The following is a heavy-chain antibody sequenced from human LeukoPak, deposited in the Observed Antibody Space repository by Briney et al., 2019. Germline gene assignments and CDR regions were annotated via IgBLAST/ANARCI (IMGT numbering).Heavy chain of an antibody. J-gene: IGHJ4*02. Sequence: GGSLRLSCAASGFTFSSYWMTWVLQAPGKGLEWVASINLDGSEKNYVDSVKGRFTISRDNAKNSLYLQMNSLRDEDTAVYYCARTRLSCDCWGQGTLVTVSS. V-gene: IGHV3-7*01. CDR1: GFTFSSYW. CDR2: INLDGSEK. D-gene: IGHD2/OR15-2a*01. CDR3: ARTRLSCDC.